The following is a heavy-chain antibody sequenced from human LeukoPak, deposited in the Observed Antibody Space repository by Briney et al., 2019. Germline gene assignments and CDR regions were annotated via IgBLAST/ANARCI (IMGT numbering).Heavy chain of an antibody. CDR3: ARGYCSGGSCYSAFYYGMDV. D-gene: IGHD2-15*01. V-gene: IGHV5-51*01. Sequence: GESLKISCKGSGYSFTSYWIGWVRQMPGKGLEWMGIIYPGDSDTRYSPSFQGQVTISADKSISTAYLQWGSLKASDTAMYYCARGYCSGGSCYSAFYYGMDVWGQGTTVTVSS. CDR1: GYSFTSYW. CDR2: IYPGDSDT. J-gene: IGHJ6*02.